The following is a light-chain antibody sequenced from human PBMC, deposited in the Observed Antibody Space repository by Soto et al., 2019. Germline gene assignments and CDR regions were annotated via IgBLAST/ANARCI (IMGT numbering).Light chain of an antibody. V-gene: IGLV1-40*01. CDR3: QSYDSSLSVV. J-gene: IGLJ2*01. CDR1: SSNIGAGYD. Sequence: QSVLTQPPSVSGAPGQRITISCTGSSSNIGAGYDVHWYQQLPGTAPKLLIYDNTNRPSGVPDRFSGSKSGTSASLAITGLHAEDGADYYCQSYDSSLSVVFGGGTKLTVL. CDR2: DNT.